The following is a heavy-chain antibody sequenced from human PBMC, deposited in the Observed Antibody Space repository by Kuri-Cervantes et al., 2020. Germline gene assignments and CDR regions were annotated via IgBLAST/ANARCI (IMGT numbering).Heavy chain of an antibody. CDR3: ARDKAHLIRCSSTNCYYYYYGMDV. D-gene: IGHD2-2*01. CDR1: GFTFSSYS. J-gene: IGHJ6*02. Sequence: GGSLRLSCAASGFTFSSYSMNWVRQAPGKGLEWVSSISSSSSYIYYADSVKGRFTISRDNAKNSLYLQVNSLRDEDTAVYYCARDKAHLIRCSSTNCYYYYYGMDVWGQGTTVTVSS. CDR2: ISSSSSYI. V-gene: IGHV3-21*01.